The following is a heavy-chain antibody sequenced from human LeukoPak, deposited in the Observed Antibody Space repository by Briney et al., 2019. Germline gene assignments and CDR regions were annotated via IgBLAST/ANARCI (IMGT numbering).Heavy chain of an antibody. Sequence: KVSCKASGGTISSDAISWVRQAPGQGLEWMGGIIPIFGTANYAQKFQGRVTITADKSTSTAYMELSSLRSEDTAVYYCARNDCSGGSCYLVFDYWGQGTLVTVSS. CDR1: GGTISSDA. V-gene: IGHV1-69*06. CDR3: ARNDCSGGSCYLVFDY. D-gene: IGHD2-15*01. CDR2: IIPIFGTA. J-gene: IGHJ4*02.